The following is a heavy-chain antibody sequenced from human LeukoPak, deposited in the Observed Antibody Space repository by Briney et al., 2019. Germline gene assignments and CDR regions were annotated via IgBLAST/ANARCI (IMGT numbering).Heavy chain of an antibody. Sequence: SGGSLRLSCAASGFSFSSYAMSWVRQAPGEGLEWVSGISDSSGSTYYADSVKGRFTISRDNSKNTLFLQMNSLRAEDTAVYYCAKASTLIYYYGMAVWGQGTTVTVSS. J-gene: IGHJ6*02. D-gene: IGHD2/OR15-2a*01. CDR2: ISDSSGST. CDR3: AKASTLIYYYGMAV. CDR1: GFSFSSYA. V-gene: IGHV3-23*01.